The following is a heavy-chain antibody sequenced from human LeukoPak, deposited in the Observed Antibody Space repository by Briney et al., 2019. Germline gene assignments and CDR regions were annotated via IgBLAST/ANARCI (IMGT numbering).Heavy chain of an antibody. J-gene: IGHJ5*02. V-gene: IGHV3-20*01. CDR2: LNWNSDST. Sequence: GGTLRLPCAASRLTFSIYSKIWVSQAPGKGREWGTGLNWNSDSTCCSDYVKGRFPGSRDNAKKSLYLQMIHLGDEDKALYHCGGVGFAPTGTHNWCDPWGEGTLVTVST. CDR3: GGVGFAPTGTHNWCDP. CDR1: RLTFSIYS. D-gene: IGHD1-1*01.